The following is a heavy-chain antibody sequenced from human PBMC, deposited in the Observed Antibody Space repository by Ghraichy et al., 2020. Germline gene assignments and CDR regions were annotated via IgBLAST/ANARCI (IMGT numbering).Heavy chain of an antibody. CDR2: ISSIGSTI. V-gene: IGHV3-48*03. Sequence: GGSLRLSCAASGFTFSSYEMDWVRQAQGKGLEWVSYISSIGSTIYYEDSVKGRFTISRDNAKNSLYFQMNSVKAEDTAVYYCARVITTTWLRFDYWGQGTLVTVSS. CDR3: ARVITTTWLRFDY. CDR1: GFTFSSYE. J-gene: IGHJ4*02. D-gene: IGHD2/OR15-2a*01.